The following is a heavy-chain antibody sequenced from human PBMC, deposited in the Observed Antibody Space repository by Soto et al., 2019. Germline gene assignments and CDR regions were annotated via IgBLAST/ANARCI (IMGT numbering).Heavy chain of an antibody. Sequence: QVQLLQSGAEVKKPGSSVKVSCSPPGYTFTNYSMHWVRQAPGKRLEWMGWINAGNGNTKYSQQFQGRVTITRDTSASTAYMELSSLRSEDTAVYYCARSSGYSDLEYWGQGTLVTVSS. CDR1: GYTFTNYS. CDR2: INAGNGNT. D-gene: IGHD3-22*01. CDR3: ARSSGYSDLEY. J-gene: IGHJ4*02. V-gene: IGHV1-3*01.